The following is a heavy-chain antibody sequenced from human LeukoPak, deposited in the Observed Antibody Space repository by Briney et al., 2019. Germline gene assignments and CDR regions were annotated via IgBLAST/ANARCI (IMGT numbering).Heavy chain of an antibody. V-gene: IGHV1-18*01. D-gene: IGHD3-22*01. Sequence: ASVRVSCKASGYTFTSYGISWVRQAPGQGLEWMGWISAYSGNTNYAQKFQGRVTMTRNNSISTAYMELSSLRSEDTAVYYCARGVLYYALWGQGTLVTVSS. CDR3: ARGVLYYAL. CDR2: ISAYSGNT. J-gene: IGHJ4*02. CDR1: GYTFTSYG.